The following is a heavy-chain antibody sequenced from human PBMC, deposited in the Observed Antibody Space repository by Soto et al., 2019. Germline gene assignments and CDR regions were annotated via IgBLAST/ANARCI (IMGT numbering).Heavy chain of an antibody. V-gene: IGHV4-30-4*01. CDR1: GGSISSGDYY. J-gene: IGHJ4*02. CDR3: ARDQCASGYLGY. CDR2: INHSGNT. D-gene: IGHD3-22*01. Sequence: SETLSLTCTVSGGSISSGDYYWSWIRQPPGKGLEWIGDINHSGNTNYNPSLKSRVTISIDTSKNQFSLKLTSVTAADTAVYYCARDQCASGYLGYWGQGTLVTVSS.